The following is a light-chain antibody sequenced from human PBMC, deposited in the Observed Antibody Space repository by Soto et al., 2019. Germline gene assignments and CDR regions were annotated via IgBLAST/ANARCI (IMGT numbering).Light chain of an antibody. CDR3: SSYTSFKTLV. V-gene: IGLV2-14*01. CDR1: SSDVGGYKY. J-gene: IGLJ1*01. Sequence: QSVLTQPASVSESPVQSITISCTGSSSDVGGYKYVSWYQQHPGKAPKLLIYDVTNRPSGVSNRFSGSKSGYTASLTISGLQSEDEADYYCSSYTSFKTLVFGTGTKVTVL. CDR2: DVT.